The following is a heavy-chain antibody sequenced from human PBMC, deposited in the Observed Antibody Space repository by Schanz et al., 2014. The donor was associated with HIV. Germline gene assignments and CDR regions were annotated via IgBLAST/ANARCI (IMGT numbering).Heavy chain of an antibody. Sequence: QVYLAQSGAEVKKPGSSVKVSCKASGGTFSTYAINWVRQATGQGLEWMGWMNPNSGNTGYAQKFQGRVTMTRNTSITRPRRKERNNPNSGNTGYAQKFQGRVTMTRNTSITTAYMELSSLRSEDTAVYFCAKMDAAMGINWFDPWGQGTLVTVSS. CDR3: KFQGRVTMTRNTSITTAYMELSSLRSEDTAVYFCAKMDAAMGINWFDP. J-gene: IGHJ5*02. D-gene: IGHD2-2*01. V-gene: IGHV1-8*02. CDR2: MNPNSGNT. CDR1: GGTFSTYA.